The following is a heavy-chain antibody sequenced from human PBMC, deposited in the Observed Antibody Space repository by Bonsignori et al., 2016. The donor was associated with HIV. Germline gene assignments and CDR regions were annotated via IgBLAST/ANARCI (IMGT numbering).Heavy chain of an antibody. Sequence: WVRQAPGQGLEWMGIINPNGGSINYAQKFQGRVTMTRDTSTSTVYMDLSSLRSEDTAVYYCARSPEEAGIFSSLLYFGELFFDYWGQGTLVTVSS. CDR3: ARSPEEAGIFSSLLYFGELFFDY. J-gene: IGHJ4*02. D-gene: IGHD3-10*01. V-gene: IGHV1-46*01. CDR2: INPNGGSI.